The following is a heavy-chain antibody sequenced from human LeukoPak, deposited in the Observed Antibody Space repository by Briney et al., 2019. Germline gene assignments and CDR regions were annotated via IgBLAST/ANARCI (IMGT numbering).Heavy chain of an antibody. CDR2: ISGSDGST. D-gene: IGHD3-22*01. J-gene: IGHJ6*02. Sequence: PGGSLRLSCAASGFTFSSYAMSWVRQALGEGLEWVSVISGSDGSTYYADSVKGRFTISRDNTKNTLYLQMNSLRAEDTAVYYCAKDKKYYDSSGSPYYYYGMDVWGQGTTVTVSS. CDR1: GFTFSSYA. CDR3: AKDKKYYDSSGSPYYYYGMDV. V-gene: IGHV3-23*01.